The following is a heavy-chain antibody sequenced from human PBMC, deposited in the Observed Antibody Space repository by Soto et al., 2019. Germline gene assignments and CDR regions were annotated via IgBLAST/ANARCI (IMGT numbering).Heavy chain of an antibody. D-gene: IGHD4-17*01. V-gene: IGHV3-23*01. Sequence: GGSLRLSCAASGFTFSSYAMSWVRQAPGKGLEWVSAISGSGGRTYYEDSVKGRFTISRDNSKNTLYLQMNSLRAEDTAVYYCAKVVYGDFFPDFDYWGQGTLVTVSS. CDR3: AKVVYGDFFPDFDY. CDR2: ISGSGGRT. J-gene: IGHJ4*02. CDR1: GFTFSSYA.